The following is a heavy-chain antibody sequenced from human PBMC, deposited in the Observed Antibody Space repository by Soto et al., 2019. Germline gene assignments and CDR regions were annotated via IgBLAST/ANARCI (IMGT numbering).Heavy chain of an antibody. CDR3: AREYSSSWDNWVDP. D-gene: IGHD6-13*01. J-gene: IGHJ5*02. V-gene: IGHV1-69*08. CDR2: IIPILGIA. Sequence: QVQLVQSGAEVKKPGSSVKVSCKASGGTFSSYTISWVRQAPGQGLEWMGRIIPILGIANYAQKFQGRVTITADKATSTAYMELSSLRSEDTAVYYCAREYSSSWDNWVDPWGQGTLVTVSS. CDR1: GGTFSSYT.